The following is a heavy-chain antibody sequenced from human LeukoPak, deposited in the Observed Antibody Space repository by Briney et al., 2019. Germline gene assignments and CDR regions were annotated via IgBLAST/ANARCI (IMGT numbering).Heavy chain of an antibody. Sequence: SETLSLTCTVSGGSISSGSYYWRWIRQPAGQGLESIGRMYTSGSTNYNPSLKSRVTISVDTSKNQFSLKLSSVTAADTAVYYCARGYDGSGYYYRNWYFDLWGRGTLVTVSS. CDR2: MYTSGST. CDR1: GGSISSGSYY. D-gene: IGHD3-22*01. V-gene: IGHV4-61*02. CDR3: ARGYDGSGYYYRNWYFDL. J-gene: IGHJ2*01.